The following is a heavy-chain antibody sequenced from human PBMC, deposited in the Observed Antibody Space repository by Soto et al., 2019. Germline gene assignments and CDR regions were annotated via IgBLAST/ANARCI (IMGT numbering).Heavy chain of an antibody. CDR2: IIPIFGTA. CDR3: ARGKLWTPANLAGMDV. V-gene: IGHV1-69*13. CDR1: GGTFSSYA. D-gene: IGHD5-18*01. J-gene: IGHJ6*02. Sequence: SVKVSCKASGGTFSSYAISWVRQAPGQGLEWMGGIIPIFGTANYAQKFQGRVTITADESTSTAYMELSSLRSEDTAVYYCARGKLWTPANLAGMDVWGQGTTVTVSS.